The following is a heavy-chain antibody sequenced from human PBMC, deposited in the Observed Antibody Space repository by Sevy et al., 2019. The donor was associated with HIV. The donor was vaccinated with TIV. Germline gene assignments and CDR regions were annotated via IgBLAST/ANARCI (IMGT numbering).Heavy chain of an antibody. D-gene: IGHD1-26*01. V-gene: IGHV5-51*01. CDR3: ARAHYSGPYWDYFDY. CDR1: GYSFSTYW. J-gene: IGHJ4*02. Sequence: GESLKISCKGSGYSFSTYWIGWVRQMPGKGLEWMGIVYPGESDTRYSPSFQGQVTSSADKSINTAYLQWRSLRASDTAMYYCARAHYSGPYWDYFDYWGQGTLVTVSS. CDR2: VYPGESDT.